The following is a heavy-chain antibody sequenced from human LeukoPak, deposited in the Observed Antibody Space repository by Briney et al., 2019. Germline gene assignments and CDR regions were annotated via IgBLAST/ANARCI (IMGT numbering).Heavy chain of an antibody. CDR2: IIPIFGIA. J-gene: IGHJ4*02. CDR1: GGTFSSYA. Sequence: SVKVSCKASGGTFSSYAISWVRQAPGQGLEWMGRIIPIFGIANYAQKFQGRVTITADKSTSTAYMELSSLRSEDTAVYYCARDLYKARWYDYVWGSYRSYYFDYWGQGTLVTVSS. CDR3: ARDLYKARWYDYVWGSYRSYYFDY. D-gene: IGHD3-16*02. V-gene: IGHV1-69*04.